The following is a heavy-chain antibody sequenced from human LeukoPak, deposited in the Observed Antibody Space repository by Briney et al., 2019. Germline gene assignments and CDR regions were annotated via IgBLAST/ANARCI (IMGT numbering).Heavy chain of an antibody. J-gene: IGHJ4*02. D-gene: IGHD1-26*01. V-gene: IGHV4-39*01. CDR3: ATLVGASDY. CDR1: GGSISSSSYY. Sequence: SETLSLTCTVSGGSISSSSYYWGWIRQPPGKGLEWIGRIYFSGSTYYNPSLKSRVTISVDTSKNQFSLKLSSVTAADTAVYYCATLVGASDYWGQGTLVTVSS. CDR2: IYFSGST.